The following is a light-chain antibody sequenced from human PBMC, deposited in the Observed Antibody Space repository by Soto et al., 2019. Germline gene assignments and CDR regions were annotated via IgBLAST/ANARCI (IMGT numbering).Light chain of an antibody. CDR3: QQCGSSPLT. Sequence: EIVLTQSPGTLSLSPGERATLSCRASQSVSSDYLAWYQQKPGQTPKVLIYRASSRATGIPDRFSGSGSGTDFSLTSSRVEPEDFAVYYCQQCGSSPLTFGGGTKVEIK. CDR1: QSVSSDY. V-gene: IGKV3-20*01. CDR2: RAS. J-gene: IGKJ4*01.